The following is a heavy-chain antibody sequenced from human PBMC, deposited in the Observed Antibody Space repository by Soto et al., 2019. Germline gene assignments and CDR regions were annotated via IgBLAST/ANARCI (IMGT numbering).Heavy chain of an antibody. CDR3: AKDWYHTIDS. J-gene: IGHJ4*02. CDR2: INSDGSSI. Sequence: PVGSLRLSCATSGFDFSNTWIHWVRQVPGHGLVWVSRINSDGSSIIYADSVKGRFTLSRDNAKNTVHLQMSSLRVEDTAVYYCAKDWYHTIDSWGQGIPVTVSS. V-gene: IGHV3-74*01. CDR1: GFDFSNTW. D-gene: IGHD1-20*01.